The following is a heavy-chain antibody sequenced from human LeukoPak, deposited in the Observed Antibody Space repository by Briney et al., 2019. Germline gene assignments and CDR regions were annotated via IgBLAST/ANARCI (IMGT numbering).Heavy chain of an antibody. CDR3: ARSPKQMDYYYYYMDV. V-gene: IGHV4-59*01. CDR2: IYYSGST. Sequence: SETLSLTCTVSGGSISSYYWSWIRQPPGKGLEWIGYIYYSGSTNYNPSLKSRVTISVDTSKNQFSLKLSSVTAADTAVYYCARSPKQMDYYYYYMDVWGKGTTVTVSS. J-gene: IGHJ6*03. D-gene: IGHD5-24*01. CDR1: GGSISSYY.